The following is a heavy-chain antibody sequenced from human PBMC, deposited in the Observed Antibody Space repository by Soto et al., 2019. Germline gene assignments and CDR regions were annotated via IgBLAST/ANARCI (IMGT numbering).Heavy chain of an antibody. CDR2: IYHSGST. D-gene: IGHD6-19*01. J-gene: IGHJ4*02. Sequence: ASETLSLTCAVSGYSISSGYYWGWIRQPPGKGLEWIGSIYHSGSTYYNPSLKSRVTISVDTSKNQFSLKLSSVTAADTAVYYCARDPGRLWAIAVAGLDYFDYWGQGTLVTVSS. CDR3: ARDPGRLWAIAVAGLDYFDY. V-gene: IGHV4-38-2*02. CDR1: GYSISSGYY.